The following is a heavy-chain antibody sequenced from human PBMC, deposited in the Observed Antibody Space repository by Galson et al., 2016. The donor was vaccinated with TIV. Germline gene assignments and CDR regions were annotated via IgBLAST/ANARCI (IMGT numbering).Heavy chain of an antibody. Sequence: SLRLSCAASGFTFSSFWMSWVRQAPGKGLEWVANIKQDGSEKYYVDSVKGRFTISRDNAKNSLFLQMNSLRAEDTAVYYCAKGRSGYIDYWGQGILVTVSS. CDR1: GFTFSSFW. CDR2: IKQDGSEK. CDR3: AKGRSGYIDY. J-gene: IGHJ4*02. V-gene: IGHV3-7*01.